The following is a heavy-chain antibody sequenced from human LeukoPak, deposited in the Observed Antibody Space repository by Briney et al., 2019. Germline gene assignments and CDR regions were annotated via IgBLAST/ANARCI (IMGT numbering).Heavy chain of an antibody. V-gene: IGHV4-59*01. CDR3: ARVGTYYDFWSGIREYYFDY. CDR2: IYYSGST. D-gene: IGHD3-3*01. CDR1: GGSISNYY. Sequence: SETLSLTCTVSGGSISNYYWSWIRQPPGKGLEWIGYIYYSGSTNYNPSLKSRVTISVDTSKNQFSLKLSSVTAADTAVYYCARVGTYYDFWSGIREYYFDYWGQGTLVTVSS. J-gene: IGHJ4*02.